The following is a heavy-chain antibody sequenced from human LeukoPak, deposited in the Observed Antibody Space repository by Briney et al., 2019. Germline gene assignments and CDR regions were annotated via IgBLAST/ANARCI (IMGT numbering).Heavy chain of an antibody. D-gene: IGHD2-2*01. J-gene: IGHJ3*02. Sequence: GGSLRLSCAASGFTFSSYGMHWVRQAPGKGLEWVAFIRYDGSNKYYADSVKGRFTISRDNSKNTLYLQMNSLRAEDTAVYYCAKGGIVVVPAAQDYDAFDIWGQGTMVTVSS. CDR2: IRYDGSNK. CDR3: AKGGIVVVPAAQDYDAFDI. V-gene: IGHV3-30*02. CDR1: GFTFSSYG.